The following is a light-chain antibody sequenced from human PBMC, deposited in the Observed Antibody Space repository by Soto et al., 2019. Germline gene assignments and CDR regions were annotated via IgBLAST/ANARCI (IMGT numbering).Light chain of an antibody. CDR2: RNN. CDR3: AAWDDSLSGRV. J-gene: IGLJ2*01. V-gene: IGLV1-47*01. CDR1: SSNIGSNY. Sequence: QSVLTQPPSASGTPGQRVTISCSGSSSNIGSNYVYWYQQLPGTAPKLLIYRNNQRPSGVPDRFSGSKSGNSASLAISGLGSEDEADYYCAAWDDSLSGRVFGGGTKVTVL.